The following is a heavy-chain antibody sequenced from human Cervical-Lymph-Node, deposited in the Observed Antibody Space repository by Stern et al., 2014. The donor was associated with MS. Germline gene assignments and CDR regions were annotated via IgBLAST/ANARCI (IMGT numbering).Heavy chain of an antibody. CDR2: IYLDDDR. V-gene: IGHV2-5*09. Sequence: QVTLRESGPTLVKPTQTLTLTCRVSGFSLNSVGEGVGWIRQPPGKALEWLALIYLDDDRRYGPSLKDRLTITKDTSKNRVVLKMTNMDPLDTATYFCAHSSLSVGVSFDFWGQGSLITVSS. CDR1: GFSLNSVGEG. D-gene: IGHD3-10*01. J-gene: IGHJ5*01. CDR3: AHSSLSVGVSFDF.